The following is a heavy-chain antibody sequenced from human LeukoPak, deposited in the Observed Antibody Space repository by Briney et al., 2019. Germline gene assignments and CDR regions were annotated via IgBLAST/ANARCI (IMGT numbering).Heavy chain of an antibody. CDR1: GYTFTSYG. V-gene: IGHV1-18*01. CDR3: AKVFSQDSGSGYDSGY. Sequence: GASVKVSCKAFGYTFTSYGISWVRQAPGQGLEWMGWISAYNGNTNYAQKLQGRVTMTTDTSTSTAYMELRSLRAEDTAVYYCAKVFSQDSGSGYDSGYWGQGTLVTVSS. CDR2: ISAYNGNT. J-gene: IGHJ4*02. D-gene: IGHD5-12*01.